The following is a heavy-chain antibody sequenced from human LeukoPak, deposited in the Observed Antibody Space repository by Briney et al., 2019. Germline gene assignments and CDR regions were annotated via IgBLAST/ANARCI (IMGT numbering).Heavy chain of an antibody. J-gene: IGHJ6*02. CDR2: ITDSGRKT. CDR1: GLTFSSYA. V-gene: IGHV3-23*01. D-gene: IGHD3-16*01. CDR3: AKWAGAWGNYYYGMDV. Sequence: GGSLRLSCAASGLTFSSYAMNWVRRASGKGLEWVSGITDSGRKTYYADSVKGRFSISRDNSRNTLYLQMSDLRAEDTAVYYCAKWAGAWGNYYYGMDVWGQGTTVTVSS.